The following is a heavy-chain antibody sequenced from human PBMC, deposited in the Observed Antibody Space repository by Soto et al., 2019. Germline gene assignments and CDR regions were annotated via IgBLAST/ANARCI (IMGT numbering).Heavy chain of an antibody. CDR2: ISAYNGNT. D-gene: IGHD6-25*01. J-gene: IGHJ5*02. Sequence: ASVKVSCKASGYTFTSYGISWVRQAPGQGLEWMGWISAYNGNTNYAQKLQGRVTITRDTSASTAYMKLSSLRSEDTAVYYCARDLGGYVDWFDPWGQGTLVTVSS. CDR1: GYTFTSYG. V-gene: IGHV1-18*01. CDR3: ARDLGGYVDWFDP.